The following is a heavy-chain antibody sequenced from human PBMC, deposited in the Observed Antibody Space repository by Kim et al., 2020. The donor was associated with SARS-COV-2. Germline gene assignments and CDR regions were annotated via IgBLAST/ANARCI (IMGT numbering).Heavy chain of an antibody. D-gene: IGHD3-16*01. CDR2: IKADGSEK. CDR1: ELTFSILW. V-gene: IGHV3-7*05. Sequence: GGSLRLSCEASELTFSILWMNWVRQAPGKGLEWVANIKADGSEKNYVDSVKGRFTISRDNAKKSLYLEMSGLRVEDTAVYYCARDPLGEAPVPGMMGLDVWGQGTTVTVSS. J-gene: IGHJ6*02. CDR3: ARDPLGEAPVPGMMGLDV.